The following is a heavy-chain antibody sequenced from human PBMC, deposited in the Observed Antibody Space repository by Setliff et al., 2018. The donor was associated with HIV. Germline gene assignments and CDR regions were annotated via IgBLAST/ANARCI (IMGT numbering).Heavy chain of an antibody. CDR2: IYHTGST. J-gene: IGHJ5*02. CDR1: GGSINSTSYY. CDR3: ARSSLAFNWFDP. V-gene: IGHV4-39*07. Sequence: PSETLSLTCTVSGGSINSTSYYWGWIRQPPGNGLEWIGSIYHTGSTYYKPSLKSRVTMSVDTSKNQFSLKLSSVTAADTAVYYCARSSLAFNWFDPWGRGTLVTVSS.